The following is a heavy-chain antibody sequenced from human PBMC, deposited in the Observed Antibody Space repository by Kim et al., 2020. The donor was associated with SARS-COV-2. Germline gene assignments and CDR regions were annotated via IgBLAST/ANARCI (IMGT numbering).Heavy chain of an antibody. V-gene: IGHV4-34*01. Sequence: SETLSLTCAVYGGSFSGYYWSWIRQPPGKGLEWIGEINHSGSTNYNPSLKSRVTISVDTSKNQFSLKLSSVTAADTAVYYCVRGYGTGTTPSDAFDIWGQGTMVTVSS. D-gene: IGHD1-7*01. CDR1: GGSFSGYY. J-gene: IGHJ3*02. CDR3: VRGYGTGTTPSDAFDI. CDR2: INHSGST.